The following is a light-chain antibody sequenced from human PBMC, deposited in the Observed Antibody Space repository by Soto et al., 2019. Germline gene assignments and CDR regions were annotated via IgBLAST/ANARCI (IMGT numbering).Light chain of an antibody. CDR1: QSISTW. Sequence: DIQMTQSPSTLSASVGDRVTMTCRASQSISTWLAWYQQKPGKAPKLLIYDASSLESGVPSRFSGSGSGTEFTLTISSLQPEDFATYYCQQLNSYLITFGQGTRLEI. J-gene: IGKJ5*01. CDR2: DAS. CDR3: QQLNSYLIT. V-gene: IGKV1-5*01.